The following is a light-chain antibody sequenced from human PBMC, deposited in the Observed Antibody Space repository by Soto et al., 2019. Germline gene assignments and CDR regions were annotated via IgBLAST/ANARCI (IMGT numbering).Light chain of an antibody. V-gene: IGKV3-15*01. CDR3: QQNDNWPRT. CDR1: QSVNSD. CDR2: GSS. Sequence: ETVMTQSPATLSVSPGERVTISCRASQSVNSDLAWYQKKAGQAPRLLIYGSSTRATGIPARFSGGGSGTEFTLTISSLQSEDFAVYYCQQNDNWPRTFGQGTKVDIK. J-gene: IGKJ1*01.